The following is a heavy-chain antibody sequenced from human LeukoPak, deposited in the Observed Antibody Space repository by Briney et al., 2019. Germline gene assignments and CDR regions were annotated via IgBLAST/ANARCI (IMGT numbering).Heavy chain of an antibody. Sequence: GGSLRLSCAASGFTFDDYAMHWVRQAPGKGLEWVSAISGSAGSTSYADSVKGRFTISRDISRNTLYVEMNSLRAEDTAIYYCAKDGTSSGWYFDYWGQGTLVTVSS. CDR3: AKDGTSSGWYFDY. D-gene: IGHD6-19*01. CDR1: GFTFDDYA. V-gene: IGHV3-23*01. J-gene: IGHJ4*02. CDR2: ISGSAGST.